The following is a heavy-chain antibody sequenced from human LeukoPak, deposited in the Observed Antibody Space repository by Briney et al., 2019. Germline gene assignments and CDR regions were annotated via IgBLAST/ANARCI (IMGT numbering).Heavy chain of an antibody. CDR2: IYYSGST. D-gene: IGHD5-12*01. J-gene: IGHJ4*02. Sequence: PSETLSLTYTVSGGSISSSSSYWGWIRQPPGKGLEWIGSIYYSGSTSYNPSLKSRVTISVDTSKNQFSLKLSSVTAADTAVYYCARLGEDIVATTIDYWGQGTLVTVSS. CDR3: ARLGEDIVATTIDY. V-gene: IGHV4-39*01. CDR1: GGSISSSSSY.